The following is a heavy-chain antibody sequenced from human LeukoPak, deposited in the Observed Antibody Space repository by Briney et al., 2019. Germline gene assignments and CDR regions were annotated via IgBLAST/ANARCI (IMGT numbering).Heavy chain of an antibody. CDR1: GGSISSGDFY. D-gene: IGHD2-8*01. Sequence: SETLSLTCTISGGSISSGDFYWSWVRQHPEKGLEWIGYIYYSGTAYYNPSLKSRVTMSVDTSKNQFSLKLDSVTAADTAVYYCARFSNAHGVKFDYWGQGTLVTVSS. V-gene: IGHV4-31*03. CDR2: IYYSGTA. CDR3: ARFSNAHGVKFDY. J-gene: IGHJ4*02.